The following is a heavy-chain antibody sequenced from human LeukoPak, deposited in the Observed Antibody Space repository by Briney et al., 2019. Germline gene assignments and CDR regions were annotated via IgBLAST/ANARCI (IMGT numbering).Heavy chain of an antibody. V-gene: IGHV3-48*03. CDR3: AKATHSGYDYYYMDV. J-gene: IGHJ6*03. D-gene: IGHD1-26*01. CDR2: ISSSGSTI. CDR1: GFTFSSYE. Sequence: GGSLRLSCAASGFTFSSYEMNWVRQAPGKGLEWVSYISSSGSTIYYADSVKGRFTISRDNAKNSLYLQMNSLRAEDTALYYCAKATHSGYDYYYMDVWGKGTTVTISS.